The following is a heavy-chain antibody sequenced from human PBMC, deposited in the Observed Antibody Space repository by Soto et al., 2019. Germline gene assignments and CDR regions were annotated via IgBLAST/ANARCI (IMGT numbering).Heavy chain of an antibody. CDR2: INHSGST. J-gene: IGHJ4*02. D-gene: IGHD5-12*01. Sequence: LSLTCAVYGGSFSGYSWNWIRQPPGKGLEWIGEINHSGSTNYNPSLKSRVTISLDTSKNQFSLRLTSLTAADTAVYFCARAPQIVAMGRPFDYWGQGILVTVSS. CDR3: ARAPQIVAMGRPFDY. V-gene: IGHV4-34*01. CDR1: GGSFSGYS.